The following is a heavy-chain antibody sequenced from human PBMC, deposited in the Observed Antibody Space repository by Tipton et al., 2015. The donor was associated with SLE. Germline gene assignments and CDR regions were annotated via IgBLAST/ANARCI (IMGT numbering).Heavy chain of an antibody. V-gene: IGHV4-61*02. CDR3: ARDWRGYYGSQAYYYYGMDV. J-gene: IGHJ6*02. D-gene: IGHD3-10*01. CDR1: GGSISSGSYY. Sequence: TLTLTCTVSGGSISSGSYYWSWIRQPAGKGLEWIGRIYTSGSTNYNPSLKSRVTISADTSKNQFSLRVNSVTSADTAVYYCARDWRGYYGSQAYYYYGMDVWGQGTTVIVSS. CDR2: IYTSGST.